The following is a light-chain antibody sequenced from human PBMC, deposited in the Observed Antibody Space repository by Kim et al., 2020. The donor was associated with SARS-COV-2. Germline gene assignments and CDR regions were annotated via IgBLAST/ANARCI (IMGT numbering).Light chain of an antibody. CDR3: QQYNSYWT. V-gene: IGKV1-5*03. J-gene: IGKJ1*01. CDR1: QSISSW. Sequence: SGLVGDGIPITWRASQSISSWLAWYQQKPGKAPKLLFYKASSLESGVPSRFSGSGSGTEFTITISSLQPYDFATYYCQQYNSYWTFGQGTKVDIK. CDR2: KAS.